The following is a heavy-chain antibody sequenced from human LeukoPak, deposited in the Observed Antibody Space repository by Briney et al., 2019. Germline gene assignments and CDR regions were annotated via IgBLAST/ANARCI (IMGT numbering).Heavy chain of an antibody. CDR3: ARQDYGGATDYFDY. V-gene: IGHV4-59*08. CDR2: IYYSGST. CDR1: GGSISIYY. D-gene: IGHD4-23*01. J-gene: IGHJ4*02. Sequence: PSETLSLTCTVSGGSISIYYWSWIRQPPGKGLEWIGYIYYSGSTNYNPSLKSRVTISVDTSKNQFSLKLSSVTAADTAVYYCARQDYGGATDYFDYWGQGTLVTVSS.